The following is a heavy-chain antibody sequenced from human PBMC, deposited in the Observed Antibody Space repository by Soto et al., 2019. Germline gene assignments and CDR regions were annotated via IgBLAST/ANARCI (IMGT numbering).Heavy chain of an antibody. CDR2: IYYSGST. Sequence: SETLSLTCTVSGGSISSSSYYWGWIRQPPGKGLEWIGSIYYSGSTYYNPSLKSRVTISVDTSKNQFSLKLSSVTAADTAVYYCARGEADIVVVPAEHDAFDIWGQGTMVTVSS. CDR1: GGSISSSSYY. D-gene: IGHD2-2*01. CDR3: ARGEADIVVVPAEHDAFDI. J-gene: IGHJ3*02. V-gene: IGHV4-39*01.